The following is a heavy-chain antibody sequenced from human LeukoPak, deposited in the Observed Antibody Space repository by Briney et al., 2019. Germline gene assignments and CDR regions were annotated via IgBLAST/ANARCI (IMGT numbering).Heavy chain of an antibody. J-gene: IGHJ4*02. Sequence: SETLSLTCAVYGGSFSGYYWSWIRQPPGKGLEWIGEINHSGSTNYNPSLKSRVTISVDTSKNQFSLKLSSVTAADTAVYYCARGSDTAAGLYWGQGTLVTVSS. V-gene: IGHV4-34*01. CDR3: ARGSDTAAGLY. D-gene: IGHD6-13*01. CDR1: GGSFSGYY. CDR2: INHSGST.